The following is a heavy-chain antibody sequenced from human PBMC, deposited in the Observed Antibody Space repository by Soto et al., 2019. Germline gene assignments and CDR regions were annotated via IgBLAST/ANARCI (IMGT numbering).Heavy chain of an antibody. D-gene: IGHD6-13*01. V-gene: IGHV4-34*01. CDR1: GGSFSGYS. CDR3: ARGSAERSSWYVNY. Sequence: PSETLSLTCAVYGGSFSGYSWSWIRHPPGKGLEWIWEINHSGSTNHNPSLESRVTISEDTSKRQISLKLSSVTAADTAVYYCARGSAERSSWYVNYWGQGTLVTVSS. J-gene: IGHJ4*02. CDR2: INHSGST.